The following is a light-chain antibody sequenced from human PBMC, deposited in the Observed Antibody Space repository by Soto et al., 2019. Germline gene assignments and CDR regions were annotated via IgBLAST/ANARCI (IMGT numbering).Light chain of an antibody. CDR3: QQRSNWPPLT. J-gene: IGKJ4*01. V-gene: IGKV3-11*01. CDR1: QSVSSY. CDR2: DAS. Sequence: EIELTQSPATLSLSPGERATRACRASQSVSSYIAWYQQKPGQAPRLLIYDASNRATGIPARFSGSGSGTDFTLTISSLEPEDFAVYYCQQRSNWPPLTFGGGTKVEIK.